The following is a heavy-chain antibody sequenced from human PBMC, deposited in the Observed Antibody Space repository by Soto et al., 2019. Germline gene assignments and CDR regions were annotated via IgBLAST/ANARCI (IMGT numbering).Heavy chain of an antibody. CDR1: GFTFSDYA. CDR2: VSHDGRNT. D-gene: IGHD6-19*01. Sequence: VQLVESGGGVVQPGRSLRLSCAASGFTFSDYAMHWVRQAPGKGLEWVPVVSHDGRNTHYADSVKGRFSISRDSSKTTVSVEMTSLSAEDTAVYYWAKGGRQWLVTSDFNYWGPGALVTDST. V-gene: IGHV3-30*18. J-gene: IGHJ4*02. CDR3: AKGGRQWLVTSDFNY.